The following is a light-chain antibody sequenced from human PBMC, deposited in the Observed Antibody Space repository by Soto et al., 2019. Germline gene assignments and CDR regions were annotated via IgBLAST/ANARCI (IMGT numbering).Light chain of an antibody. CDR1: QSVRTF. CDR2: DAS. J-gene: IGKJ4*01. Sequence: VLTQSPATLSLSPGERAILSCRASQSVRTFLAWYQLKPGQPPRLLIYDASNRATGIPARFSGSGSGTDFTLTISSLEPEDFAIYYCQQRSNGLTFGGGTKVEIK. CDR3: QQRSNGLT. V-gene: IGKV3-11*01.